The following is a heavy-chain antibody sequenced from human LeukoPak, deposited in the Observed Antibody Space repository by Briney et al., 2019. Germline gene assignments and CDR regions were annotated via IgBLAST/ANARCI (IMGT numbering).Heavy chain of an antibody. J-gene: IGHJ4*02. D-gene: IGHD3-16*01. V-gene: IGHV3-66*01. CDR3: ARGPGGYDN. CDR1: GFTVSSNY. Sequence: GGSLRLSCAASGFTVSSNYMTWVRQAPGKGLEWVSVIFGGGSTYYADSVKGRFTISRDNSKNTLFLQMNSLRVKDTAVYYCARGPGGYDNWGQGTLVTVSS. CDR2: IFGGGST.